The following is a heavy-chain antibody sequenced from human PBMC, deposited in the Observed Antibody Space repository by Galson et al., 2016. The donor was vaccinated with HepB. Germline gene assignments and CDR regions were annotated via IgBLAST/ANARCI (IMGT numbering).Heavy chain of an antibody. CDR2: FRPDDSDT. J-gene: IGHJ4*02. Sequence: QSGAEVKKPGESLKISCEGSGYTFSTSWIAWVRQRPGKGLEWMAIFRPDDSDTTYSPSFEGQVTVSADKSIRTAYLQWSSLKASDSGMYYCARTSWDFWSGPLDFWGQGSLVTVSS. CDR3: ARTSWDFWSGPLDF. V-gene: IGHV5-51*01. D-gene: IGHD3-3*01. CDR1: GYTFSTSW.